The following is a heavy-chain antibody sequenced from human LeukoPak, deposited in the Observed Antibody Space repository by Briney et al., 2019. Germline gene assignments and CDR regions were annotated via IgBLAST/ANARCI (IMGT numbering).Heavy chain of an antibody. D-gene: IGHD3-16*02. CDR2: INHSGST. V-gene: IGHV4-34*01. CDR3: ATLIDDYVWRSYRYRDYFDY. Sequence: KPSETLSLTCIVSGGSISSYYWSWIRQPPGKGLEWIGEINHSGSTNYNPSLKSRVTISVDTSKNQFSLKLSSVTAADTAVYYCATLIDDYVWRSYRYRDYFDYWGQGTLVTVSS. J-gene: IGHJ4*02. CDR1: GGSISSYY.